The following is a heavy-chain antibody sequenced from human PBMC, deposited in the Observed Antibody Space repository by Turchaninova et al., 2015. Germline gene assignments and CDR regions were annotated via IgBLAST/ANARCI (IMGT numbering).Heavy chain of an antibody. CDR3: ARLGAGSGSSDH. CDR2: TKPDGSEN. Sequence: EVQLVESGGDLVQPGGSLRLSCAASGFTFSAYWMNWVRQTPGRGREEVANTKPDGSENVYGDSVRGRVTISRDNAKNSLYLQMNYLRADDTARYYCARLGAGSGSSDHWGQGTLVTVSS. D-gene: IGHD5-18*01. V-gene: IGHV3-7*03. CDR1: GFTFSAYW. J-gene: IGHJ4*02.